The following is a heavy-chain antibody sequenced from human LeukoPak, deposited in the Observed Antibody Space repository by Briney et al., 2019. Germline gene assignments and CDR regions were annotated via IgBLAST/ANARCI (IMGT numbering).Heavy chain of an antibody. CDR3: ARGEDYGDY. D-gene: IGHD1-26*01. CDR1: GFTFSDYG. CDR2: ISYDGRNE. J-gene: IGHJ4*02. Sequence: PGGSLRLSCVASGFTFSDYGMLWVRQPPGKGLEWVAVISYDGRNEHYADSVKGRFTISRDNSKNTLYLQMNSLRAEDTAVYYCARGEDYGDYWGQGTLVTVSS. V-gene: IGHV3-30*03.